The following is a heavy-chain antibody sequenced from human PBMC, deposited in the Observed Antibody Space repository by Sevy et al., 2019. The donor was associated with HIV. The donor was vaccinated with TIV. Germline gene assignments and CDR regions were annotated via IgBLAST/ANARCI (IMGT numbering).Heavy chain of an antibody. D-gene: IGHD2-15*01. J-gene: IGHJ5*02. CDR2: IYSGGST. Sequence: GGSLRLSCAASGFTFSSNYMSWVRQAPGKGLEWVSVIYSGGSTYYADSVKGRFTISRDNSKNTLYLQMNSLRAEDTAVYYCARVRSCSGGSCYSGGWFDPWGQGTLVTVSS. CDR3: ARVRSCSGGSCYSGGWFDP. V-gene: IGHV3-53*01. CDR1: GFTFSSNY.